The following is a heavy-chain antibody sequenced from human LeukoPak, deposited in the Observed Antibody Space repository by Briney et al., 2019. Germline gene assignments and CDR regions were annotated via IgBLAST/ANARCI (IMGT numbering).Heavy chain of an antibody. D-gene: IGHD6-19*01. CDR1: GYTFISYN. CDR3: AREWLDDAFDF. Sequence: ASVKVSCKASGYTFISYNMHWVRQAPGQGLEWMGIINPSGGSTIYAQKLQGRVTMTRDTSTSTFYMELSSLSSEDTAVYYCAREWLDDAFDFWGHGTMVTVSS. CDR2: INPSGGST. V-gene: IGHV1-46*04. J-gene: IGHJ3*01.